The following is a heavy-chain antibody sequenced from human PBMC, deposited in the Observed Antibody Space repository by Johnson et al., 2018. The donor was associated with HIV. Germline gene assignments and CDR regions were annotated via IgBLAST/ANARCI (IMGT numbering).Heavy chain of an antibody. Sequence: QMQLVESGGGVVQPGRSLRLSCAASGFTFSSYGMHWVRQAPGKGLEWVAVIWYDGSNKYYADSVKGRFTISRDNSKNTLYLQMNSLRAEDTAVYYCARDRFSGFDDDPGAFDIWGQGTMVTVSS. D-gene: IGHD6-25*01. CDR1: GFTFSSYG. J-gene: IGHJ3*02. V-gene: IGHV3-33*01. CDR3: ARDRFSGFDDDPGAFDI. CDR2: IWYDGSNK.